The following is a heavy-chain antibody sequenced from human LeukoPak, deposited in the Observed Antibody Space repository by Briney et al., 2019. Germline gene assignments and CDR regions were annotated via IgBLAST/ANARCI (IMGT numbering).Heavy chain of an antibody. CDR2: ISYDGSNK. CDR1: GFTFSSYA. Sequence: GGSLRLSCAASGFTFSSYAMHWVRQAPGKGLEGVAVISYDGSNKYYADSVKGRFTISRDNSKNTLYLQMNSLRAEDRAVYYCARGGSARGGYDKQPSDYWGKGPLVTVS. J-gene: IGHJ4*02. V-gene: IGHV3-30-3*01. D-gene: IGHD1-26*01. CDR3: ARGGSARGGYDKQPSDY.